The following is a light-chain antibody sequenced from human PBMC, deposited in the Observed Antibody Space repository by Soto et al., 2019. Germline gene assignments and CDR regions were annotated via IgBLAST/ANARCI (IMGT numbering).Light chain of an antibody. Sequence: RVMAQSPTTLSVSPGEGPTASSSASQSVSSHLAWYQHKSGQAPRLLFYDASTRATGIPARFSGSGYGTEVNLTISSLQSEDFAVYYCQHYHGWPITFGQGTRLEIK. CDR3: QHYHGWPIT. V-gene: IGKV3-15*01. CDR2: DAS. CDR1: QSVSSH. J-gene: IGKJ5*01.